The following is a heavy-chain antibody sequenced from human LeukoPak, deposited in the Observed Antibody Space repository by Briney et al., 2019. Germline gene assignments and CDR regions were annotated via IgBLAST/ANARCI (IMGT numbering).Heavy chain of an antibody. V-gene: IGHV1-69*13. CDR2: IIPIFGTA. CDR1: GGTFSSYA. CDR3: ARGGAGYCSSTSCPGGAFDI. J-gene: IGHJ3*02. D-gene: IGHD2-2*01. Sequence: GASVKVSCKASGGTFSSYAISWVRQAPGQGLEWMGGIIPIFGTASYAQKFQGRVTITADESTSTAYMELSSLRPEDTAVYYCARGGAGYCSSTSCPGGAFDIWGQGTMVTVSS.